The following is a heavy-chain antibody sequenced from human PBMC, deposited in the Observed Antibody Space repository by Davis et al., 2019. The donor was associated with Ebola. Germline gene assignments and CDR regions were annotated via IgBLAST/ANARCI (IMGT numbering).Heavy chain of an antibody. CDR1: GYSFTSYW. D-gene: IGHD1-26*01. CDR2: IYPGDSDT. J-gene: IGHJ5*02. Sequence: GESLKISCKGSGYSFTSYWIGWVRQMPGKGLEWMGIIYPGDSDTRYSPSFQGQVTLSVDKSSNIAYLQWSSLKASDTGMYYCARGLSGSSSDYDLWGQGSLVTVSS. V-gene: IGHV5-51*01. CDR3: ARGLSGSSSDYDL.